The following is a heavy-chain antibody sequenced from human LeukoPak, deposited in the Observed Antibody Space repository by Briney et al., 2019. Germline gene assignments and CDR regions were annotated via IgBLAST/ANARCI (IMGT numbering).Heavy chain of an antibody. CDR3: ARDSTGWSVDY. V-gene: IGHV1-46*01. D-gene: IGHD6-19*01. Sequence: GASVKVSCKASGYTFTNYHMHWVRQAPGQALEWMGILTPNRGDTTYAQKFQGRITMTRDTSTSTVYMELSSLRFEDTAVYHCARDSTGWSVDYWGQGTLVTVSS. CDR1: GYTFTNYH. J-gene: IGHJ4*02. CDR2: LTPNRGDT.